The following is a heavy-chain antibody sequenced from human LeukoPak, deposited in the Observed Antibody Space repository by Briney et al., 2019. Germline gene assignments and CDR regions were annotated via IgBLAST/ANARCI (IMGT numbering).Heavy chain of an antibody. J-gene: IGHJ6*03. Sequence: SGGSLRLSCAASGFTFSDYYMSWIRQAPGKGLEWVANIKQDGSEKYYVDSVKGRFTISRDNAKNSLYLQMNSLRAEDTAVYYCARVPRGWLPTGYYYYMDVWGKGTTVTVSS. CDR2: IKQDGSEK. CDR1: GFTFSDYY. CDR3: ARVPRGWLPTGYYYYMDV. D-gene: IGHD5-12*01. V-gene: IGHV3-7*01.